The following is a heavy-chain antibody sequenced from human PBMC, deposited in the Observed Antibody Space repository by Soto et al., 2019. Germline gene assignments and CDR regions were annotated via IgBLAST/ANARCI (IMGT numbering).Heavy chain of an antibody. J-gene: IGHJ5*02. CDR1: GGSISSYY. D-gene: IGHD2-2*02. CDR2: IYTSGST. CDR3: ARDHGYCSSTSCYNGVWFDP. Sequence: SETLSLTCTVSGGSISSYYWSWIRQPAGKGLEWIGRIYTSGSTNYNPSLKSRVTMSVDTSKNQFSLKLSSVTAANTAVYYCARDHGYCSSTSCYNGVWFDPWGQGTLVTVSS. V-gene: IGHV4-4*07.